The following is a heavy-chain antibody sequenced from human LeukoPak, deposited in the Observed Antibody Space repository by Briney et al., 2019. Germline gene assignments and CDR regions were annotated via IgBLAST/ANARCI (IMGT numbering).Heavy chain of an antibody. CDR3: AGSGGFTSPQNY. Sequence: SETLSLTCIVSGGSVSSYYWSWIRQPPGKGLEWIGCISYTGGTNYTPSLKSRVTISLDTSKNQFSLKLNSVTAADTALYYCAGSGGFTSPQNYWGQGTLVTV. V-gene: IGHV4-59*02. J-gene: IGHJ4*02. CDR1: GGSVSSYY. CDR2: ISYTGGT. D-gene: IGHD3-16*01.